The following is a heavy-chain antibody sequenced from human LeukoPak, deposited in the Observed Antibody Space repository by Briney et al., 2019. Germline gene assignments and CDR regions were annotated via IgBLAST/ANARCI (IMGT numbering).Heavy chain of an antibody. D-gene: IGHD2-8*02. CDR1: DGSISSYY. CDR2: IYPSGST. CDR3: ARDTGGRGRLDAFDI. Sequence: SETLSLTCTGADGSISSYYWSWFRQPPGKGLEWIGEIYPSGSTNYNPSLKSRVTISIDKSKNQFFLKLSSVTAADTAVYYCARDTGGRGRLDAFDIWGQGTMVTVSS. V-gene: IGHV4-59*12. J-gene: IGHJ3*02.